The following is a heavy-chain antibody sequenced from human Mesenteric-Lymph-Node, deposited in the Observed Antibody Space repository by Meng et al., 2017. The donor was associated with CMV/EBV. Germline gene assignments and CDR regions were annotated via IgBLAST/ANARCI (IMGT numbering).Heavy chain of an antibody. CDR1: GYTFTGYY. CDR3: ARNSTV. CDR2: INPNNGGT. D-gene: IGHD2-21*01. V-gene: IGHV1-2*02. J-gene: IGHJ4*02. Sequence: ASVKVSCKLSGYTFTGYYMHWVRQAPGQGLEWMGWINPNNGGTNYAQKFQGRVTMTRDTSISTAYMELNRLRSDDMAVYYCARNSTVWGQGTLVTVSS.